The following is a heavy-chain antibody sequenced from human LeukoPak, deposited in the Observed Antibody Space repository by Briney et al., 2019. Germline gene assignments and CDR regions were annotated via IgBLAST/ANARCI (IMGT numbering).Heavy chain of an antibody. CDR2: ISSSSSYI. V-gene: IGHV3-21*01. CDR1: GFTLNNYA. D-gene: IGHD3-3*01. Sequence: GGSLRLSCAASGFTLNNYAMTWVRQAPGKGLEWVSSISSSSSYIYYADSVKGRFTISRDNAKNSLYLQMNSLRAEDTAVYYCARGLTYYDFWSGYCLDYWGQGTLVTVSS. J-gene: IGHJ4*02. CDR3: ARGLTYYDFWSGYCLDY.